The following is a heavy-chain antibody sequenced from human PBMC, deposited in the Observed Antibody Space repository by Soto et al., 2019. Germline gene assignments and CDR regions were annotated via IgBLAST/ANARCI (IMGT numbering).Heavy chain of an antibody. D-gene: IGHD3-22*01. J-gene: IGHJ4*02. CDR2: IDPSDSYT. Sequence: GESLKISCKGSGYSFTSYWISWVRQMPGKGLEWMGRIDPSDSYTNYSPSFQGHVTISADKSISTAYLQWSSLKASDTAMYYCACSKWYYYDSSGYYSYYFDYWGQGTMVTVYS. V-gene: IGHV5-10-1*01. CDR1: GYSFTSYW. CDR3: ACSKWYYYDSSGYYSYYFDY.